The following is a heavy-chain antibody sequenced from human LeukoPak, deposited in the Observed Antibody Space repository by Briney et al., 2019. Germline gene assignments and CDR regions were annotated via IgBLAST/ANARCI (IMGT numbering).Heavy chain of an antibody. CDR3: ARVIAARPLDWFDP. CDR2: IYYSGST. D-gene: IGHD6-6*01. V-gene: IGHV4-39*01. CDR1: GGSISSSSYY. Sequence: SETLSLTCTVSGGSISSSSYYWCWIRQPPGKGLEWIGSIYYSGSTYYNPSLKSRVTISVDTSKNQFSLKLSSVTAADTAVYYCARVIAARPLDWFDPWGQGTLVTVSS. J-gene: IGHJ5*02.